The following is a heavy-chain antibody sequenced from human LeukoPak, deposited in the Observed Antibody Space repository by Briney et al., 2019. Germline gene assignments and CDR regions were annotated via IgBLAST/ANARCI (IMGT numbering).Heavy chain of an antibody. CDR3: ARRGIGLVVVPAAVGGWFDP. D-gene: IGHD2-2*01. CDR2: INPNSGGT. Sequence: EASVKVSCKASGYTFTGYYMHWVRQAPGQGLEWMGWINPNSGGTNYAQKFQGRVTMTRDTSISTAYMELSRLRSDDTAVYYCARRGIGLVVVPAAVGGWFDPWGQGTLVTVSS. J-gene: IGHJ5*02. CDR1: GYTFTGYY. V-gene: IGHV1-2*02.